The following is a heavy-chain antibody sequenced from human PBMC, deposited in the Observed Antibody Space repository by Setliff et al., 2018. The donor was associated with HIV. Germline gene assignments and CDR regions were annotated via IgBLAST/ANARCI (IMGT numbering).Heavy chain of an antibody. CDR2: IYPGDSNI. J-gene: IGHJ4*02. Sequence: GESLKISCRGSGLTFTTYWIGWVRQMPGKGLEWMGIIYPGDSNIQYSPSFQGQVTISADKSISTAYLQWSSLKASDTAMYYCARGGYCSSANCPPNYWGQGTPVTV. V-gene: IGHV5-51*01. D-gene: IGHD2-2*01. CDR3: ARGGYCSSANCPPNY. CDR1: GLTFTTYW.